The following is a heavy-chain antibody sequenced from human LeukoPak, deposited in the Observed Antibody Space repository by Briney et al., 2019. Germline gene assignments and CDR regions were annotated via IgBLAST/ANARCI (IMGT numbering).Heavy chain of an antibody. V-gene: IGHV3-23*01. Sequence: GGSLRLSCAADGFPFSTYGMTWVRQAPGKGLEWVSSISGSGDTTYYADSVKGRFTISRDNSKNTLYLQMISLRAEDTALYYCAKRKDTSGYYSAFDYWGQGTLVTVSS. J-gene: IGHJ4*02. CDR2: ISGSGDTT. CDR1: GFPFSTYG. D-gene: IGHD3-22*01. CDR3: AKRKDTSGYYSAFDY.